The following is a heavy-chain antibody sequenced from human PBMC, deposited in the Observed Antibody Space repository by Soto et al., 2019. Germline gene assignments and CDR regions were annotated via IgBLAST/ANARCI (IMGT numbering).Heavy chain of an antibody. CDR3: AGKFDY. V-gene: IGHV4-4*02. CDR1: GASIRSVYW. Sequence: QVQLKESGPGLVKPAGTLSLTFAVSGASIRSVYWWCWVRQPSGKGLVWIGEIYHSRSTNSNPSLTSRFTVSVDKSKNQFSRQLNSVTAAYTAVYYCAGKFDYWGQGTLVTVSS. J-gene: IGHJ4*02. CDR2: IYHSRST.